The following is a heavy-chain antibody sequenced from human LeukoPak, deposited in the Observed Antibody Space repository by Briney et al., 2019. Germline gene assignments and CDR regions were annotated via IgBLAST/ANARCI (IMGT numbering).Heavy chain of an antibody. CDR2: IYYSGST. CDR3: ARNASTMIVPGGWFDP. D-gene: IGHD3-22*01. V-gene: IGHV4-39*01. Sequence: SEALSLTCTVSSGSIRSSGYYWRWLRQPPGKGLEWIGSIYYSGSTSYTPSLKSRVTMTVDTSQNQFSLKLSSVTAADTAVYYCARNASTMIVPGGWFDPWGQGTLVTVSS. CDR1: SGSIRSSGYY. J-gene: IGHJ5*02.